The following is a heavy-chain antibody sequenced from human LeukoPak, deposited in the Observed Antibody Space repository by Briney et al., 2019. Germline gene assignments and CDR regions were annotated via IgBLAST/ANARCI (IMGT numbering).Heavy chain of an antibody. CDR2: TSGSSDST. CDR1: AFTFSSYA. Sequence: GGSLRLSCVASAFTFSSYAMNWVRQAPGKGLEWVSTTSGSSDSTYYADSVKGRFTISRDNSKNTLYLQMNSLRAEDTAVYYCAKDPGDYYGSGTYVYWGQGTLVTVSS. D-gene: IGHD3-10*01. CDR3: AKDPGDYYGSGTYVY. V-gene: IGHV3-23*01. J-gene: IGHJ4*02.